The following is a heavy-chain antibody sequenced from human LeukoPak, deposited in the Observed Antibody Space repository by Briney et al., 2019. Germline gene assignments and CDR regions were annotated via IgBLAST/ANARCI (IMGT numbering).Heavy chain of an antibody. CDR1: GFTFSSYA. Sequence: PGGSLRLSCAASGFTFSSYAMSWVRQAPGKGLDWVSAISGSGGSTNYADSVKGRFTISRDNSKNTLYLQMNSLRAEDTAVYYCAKDSSAYYYLSNYFDYWGQGTLVTVSS. V-gene: IGHV3-23*01. CDR2: ISGSGGST. CDR3: AKDSSAYYYLSNYFDY. J-gene: IGHJ4*02. D-gene: IGHD3-22*01.